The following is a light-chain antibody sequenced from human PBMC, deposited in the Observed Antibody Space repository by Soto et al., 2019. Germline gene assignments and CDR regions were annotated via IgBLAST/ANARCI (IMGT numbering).Light chain of an antibody. CDR2: GAS. V-gene: IGKV3-15*01. J-gene: IGKJ5*01. Sequence: EIVMAQAPAGPSVSPGEGATLPCRASRSVKTNLAWYQQNPGQAPRLLIYGASTRATNVSARFSGSGSGTEFTLTISSLQSEDFALYYCQQHNHWPPITFGPGTRLEIK. CDR1: RSVKTN. CDR3: QQHNHWPPIT.